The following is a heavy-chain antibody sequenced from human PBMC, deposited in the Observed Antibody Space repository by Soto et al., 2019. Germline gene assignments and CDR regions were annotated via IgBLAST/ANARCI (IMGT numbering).Heavy chain of an antibody. V-gene: IGHV3-13*01. D-gene: IGHD4-17*01. CDR1: GFTFSSYD. CDR2: IGTAGDT. CDR3: ARACHGDDVGCYYYGMDV. J-gene: IGHJ6*04. Sequence: PGGSLRLSCAASGFTFSSYDMHWVRQATGKGLEWVSAIGTAGDTYYPGSVKGRFTISRENAKNSLYLQMNSLRAGDTAVYYCARACHGDDVGCYYYGMDVWGKGTTVTVSS.